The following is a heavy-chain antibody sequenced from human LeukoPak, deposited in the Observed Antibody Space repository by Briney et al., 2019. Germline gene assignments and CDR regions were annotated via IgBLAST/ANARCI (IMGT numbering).Heavy chain of an antibody. CDR2: ISSGGNTI. Sequence: GGSLRLSCAASGFTFSSYEMNWVRQAPGKGLEWVSYISSGGNTIYYADSVKGRFTISRDNAKNSLYLQMNSLRAEDTAVYYCAREGTAMVSFDYWGQGTLVTVSP. CDR3: AREGTAMVSFDY. V-gene: IGHV3-48*03. CDR1: GFTFSSYE. J-gene: IGHJ4*02. D-gene: IGHD5-18*01.